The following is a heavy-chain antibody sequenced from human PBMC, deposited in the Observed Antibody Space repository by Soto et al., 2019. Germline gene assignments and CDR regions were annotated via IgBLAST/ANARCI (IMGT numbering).Heavy chain of an antibody. D-gene: IGHD2-2*01. CDR3: ARWTRYCSSTSCYFPSYGMDV. CDR1: GGTFSSYA. J-gene: IGHJ6*02. Sequence: SVKVSCKASGGTFSSYAISWVRQAPGQGLEWMGGIIPIFGTANYAQKFQGRVTITADESTSTAYMELSSLRSEDTAVYYCARWTRYCSSTSCYFPSYGMDVWGQGTTVTV. CDR2: IIPIFGTA. V-gene: IGHV1-69*13.